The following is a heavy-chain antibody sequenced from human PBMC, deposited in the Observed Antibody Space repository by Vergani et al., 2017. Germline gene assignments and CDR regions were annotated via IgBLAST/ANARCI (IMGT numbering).Heavy chain of an antibody. Sequence: QVQLQQWGAGVVKPSGTLSLTCAVFGESFSSFYWSWIRQPPGKGLEWIGEINNDGHTNYNPSLESRVTVSRDTAKNQFSLNLMSVTAADTAMYYCAVRRRVKLGGGWIVTKRTFDYWSQGSLVTVSS. CDR3: AVRRRVKLGGGWIVTKRTFDY. CDR1: GESFSSFY. J-gene: IGHJ4*02. V-gene: IGHV4-34*02. CDR2: INNDGHT. D-gene: IGHD2/OR15-2a*01.